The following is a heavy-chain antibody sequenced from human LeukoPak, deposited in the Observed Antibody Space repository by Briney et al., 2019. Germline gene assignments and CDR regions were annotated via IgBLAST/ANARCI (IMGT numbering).Heavy chain of an antibody. J-gene: IGHJ4*02. V-gene: IGHV3-7*01. Sequence: AGGSLRLSCAASGFTFSSYWMTWIRQAPGKGLEGVANIKQDGSEKYYVDSVKGRFTISRDNAKNSLYLQMNGLRAEDTAVYYCARDTGGGYSCYDCWGQGTLVTVSS. CDR3: ARDTGGGYSCYDC. D-gene: IGHD5-18*01. CDR1: GFTFSSYW. CDR2: IKQDGSEK.